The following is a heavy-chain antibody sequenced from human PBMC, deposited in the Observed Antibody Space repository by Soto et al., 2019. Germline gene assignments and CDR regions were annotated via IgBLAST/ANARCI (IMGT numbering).Heavy chain of an antibody. CDR1: GYTFTSYG. CDR3: ARDGLDCSSWYNRLLKGPYFDY. V-gene: IGHV1-18*01. D-gene: IGHD6-13*01. CDR2: ISAYNGNT. Sequence: QVQLVQSGAEVKKPGASVKVSCKASGYTFTSYGISWVRQAPGQGLEWMGWISAYNGNTNYAQKLQGRVTMTTDTSTRKGYMEVRGLRSDDTAVYYCARDGLDCSSWYNRLLKGPYFDYGGKGTLVTVSS. J-gene: IGHJ4*02.